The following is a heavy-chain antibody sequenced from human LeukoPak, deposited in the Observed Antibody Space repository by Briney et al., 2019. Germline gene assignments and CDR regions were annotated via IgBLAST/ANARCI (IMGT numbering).Heavy chain of an antibody. V-gene: IGHV3-21*01. D-gene: IGHD3-16*02. J-gene: IGHJ3*02. CDR2: ISSSSSYI. CDR3: ARSNYDYVWGSYRLRAFDI. Sequence: GGSLRLSCAASGFTFSSYSMNWVRQAPGKGLEWVSSISSSSSYIYYADSVKGRFTISRDNAKNSLYLQMNSLRAEDTAVYYCARSNYDYVWGSYRLRAFDIWGQGTMVTVPS. CDR1: GFTFSSYS.